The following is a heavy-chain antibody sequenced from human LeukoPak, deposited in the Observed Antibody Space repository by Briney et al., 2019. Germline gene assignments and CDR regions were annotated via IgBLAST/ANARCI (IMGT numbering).Heavy chain of an antibody. CDR1: GFTFTNYA. D-gene: IGHD1-20*01. J-gene: IGHJ4*02. V-gene: IGHV3-23*01. Sequence: GGSLRLSCAAPGFTFTNYAMTWVRQAPGKGLEWVSAISGSGDSTYYAASVKGRFTISRDNPKNTLYLQMNSLRADDTAVYYCGKSPYYNYQTLDYWGQGTLVTVSS. CDR2: ISGSGDST. CDR3: GKSPYYNYQTLDY.